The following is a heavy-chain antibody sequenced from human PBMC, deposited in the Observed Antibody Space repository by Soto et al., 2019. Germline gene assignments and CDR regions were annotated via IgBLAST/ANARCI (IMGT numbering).Heavy chain of an antibody. CDR2: MRGSDGGI. J-gene: IGHJ4*02. CDR3: AKGGFYYDSSGYLLRGPRKHYCYYHYDY. V-gene: IGHV3-23*01. CDR1: GFTFRRYA. Sequence: RSSPRLSCAAPGFTFRRYAMTSVRQAPLKVLEWVSAMRGSDGGIYYAESVKGRFTISRDTYKKTLYLQMNSLRADHKAVYYCAKGGFYYDSSGYLLRGPRKHYCYYHYDYWGQGTLDAIS. D-gene: IGHD3-22*01.